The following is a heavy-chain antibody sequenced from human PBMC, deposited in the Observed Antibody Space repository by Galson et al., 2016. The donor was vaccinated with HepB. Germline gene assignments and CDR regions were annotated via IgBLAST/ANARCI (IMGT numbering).Heavy chain of an antibody. V-gene: IGHV3-30*03. CDR2: ISYDESIK. CDR1: GFTFRNYG. CDR3: ATNGDGYNYFLY. J-gene: IGHJ4*02. Sequence: SLRLSCAGSGFTFRNYGMHWVHPAPGKGLEWVAVISYDESIKYSAHPGKGRFTISRDNSKNTLYLQMSSLRAEDTAVYYCATNGDGYNYFLYWGQGTLVTVSS. D-gene: IGHD5-24*01.